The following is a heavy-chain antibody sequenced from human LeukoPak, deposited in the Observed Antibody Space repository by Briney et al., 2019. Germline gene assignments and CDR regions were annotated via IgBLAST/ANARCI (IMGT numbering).Heavy chain of an antibody. CDR1: GFTFDDYA. J-gene: IGHJ4*02. Sequence: GGSLRPSCVASGFTFDDYAMHWVRQTPGKGLEWVSGIGWNSGAIGYADSVKGRFIISRDNARNSLYLQMNSLRVEDTALYYCAKDRDGYNGNFDYWGQGNLVTVSS. CDR3: AKDRDGYNGNFDY. D-gene: IGHD5-24*01. CDR2: IGWNSGAI. V-gene: IGHV3-9*01.